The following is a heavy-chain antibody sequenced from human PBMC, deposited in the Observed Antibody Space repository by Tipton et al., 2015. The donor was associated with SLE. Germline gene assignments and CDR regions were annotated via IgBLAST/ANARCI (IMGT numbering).Heavy chain of an antibody. J-gene: IGHJ6*03. CDR1: GFTFSSYE. V-gene: IGHV3-48*03. CDR3: ARDLYCSSTSCPGDNCMDV. Sequence: GSLRLSCAASGFTFSSYEMNWVRQAPGKGLEWVSYISSSGSTIYYADSVKGRFTISRDNAKNSLYLQMNSLRAEDTAVYYCARDLYCSSTSCPGDNCMDVWGKGTTVTVSS. CDR2: ISSSGSTI. D-gene: IGHD2-2*01.